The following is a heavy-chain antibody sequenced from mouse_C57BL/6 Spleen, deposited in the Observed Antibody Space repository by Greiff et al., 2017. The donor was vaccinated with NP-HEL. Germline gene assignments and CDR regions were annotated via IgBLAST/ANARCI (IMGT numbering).Heavy chain of an antibody. CDR2: LDPSDSYT. Sequence: QVQLQQPGAELVMPGASVKLSCKASGYTFTSYWMHWVKQRPGQGLEWIGELDPSDSYTNYHQKFKGKSTLTVDKSSSTAYMQLSSLTSEDSAVYYCARWGGYYGYFDVWGTGTTVTVSS. CDR3: ARWGGYYGYFDV. V-gene: IGHV1-69*01. J-gene: IGHJ1*03. CDR1: GYTFTSYW. D-gene: IGHD1-1*02.